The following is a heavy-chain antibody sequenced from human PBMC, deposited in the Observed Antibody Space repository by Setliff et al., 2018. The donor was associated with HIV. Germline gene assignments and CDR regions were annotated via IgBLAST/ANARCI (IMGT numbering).Heavy chain of an antibody. CDR3: ARGGPIFYYYYYMDV. CDR1: GGSFSDYA. V-gene: IGHV1-69*13. D-gene: IGHD3-3*02. Sequence: SVKVSCKASGGSFSDYAINWVRQAPGQGLEWVGGIIPLFGTPVYSQKFQGRVTITADENTSTAYMELSSLRSEDAAVYYCARGGPIFYYYYYMDVWGKGTTVTVS. J-gene: IGHJ6*03. CDR2: IIPLFGTP.